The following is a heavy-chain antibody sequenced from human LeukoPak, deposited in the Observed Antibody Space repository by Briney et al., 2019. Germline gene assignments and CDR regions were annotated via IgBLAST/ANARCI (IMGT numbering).Heavy chain of an antibody. D-gene: IGHD6-13*01. Sequence: PGGSLRLSCAASGFIYNNYAMSWVRQAPGKGLAWVSGISGSGGSTYYADSVKGRFTISRDNSKNTLYLQMNSLRAEDTAVYYCAKGGSSWSAYFQHWGQGTLVTVSS. J-gene: IGHJ1*01. V-gene: IGHV3-23*01. CDR2: ISGSGGST. CDR3: AKGGSSWSAYFQH. CDR1: GFIYNNYA.